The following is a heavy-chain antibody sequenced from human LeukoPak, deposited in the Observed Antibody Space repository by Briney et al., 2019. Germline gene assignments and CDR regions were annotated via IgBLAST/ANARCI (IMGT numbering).Heavy chain of an antibody. J-gene: IGHJ4*02. CDR1: GGTFSSYA. CDR2: INPNSAYT. V-gene: IGHV1-8*03. Sequence: WASVKVSCKASGGTFSSYAIRWVRQAPGQGLEWMGWINPNSAYTGYAQKFQGRVTITRNTSISTAYMELSSLRSEDTAVYYCARATYYYDSSGYKKGGFDYWGQGTLVTVSS. CDR3: ARATYYYDSSGYKKGGFDY. D-gene: IGHD3-22*01.